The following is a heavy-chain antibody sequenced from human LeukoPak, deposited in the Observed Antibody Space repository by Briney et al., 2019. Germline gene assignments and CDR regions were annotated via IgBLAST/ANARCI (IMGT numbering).Heavy chain of an antibody. CDR2: ISWNSGSI. CDR3: AKGLLWFGELLTGPFDY. Sequence: PGGSLRLSCAASGFTFDDYAMHWVRQAPGKGLEWVSGISWNSGSIGYADSVKGRFTISRDNVKNSLYLQMNSLRAEDTALYYCAKGLLWFGELLTGPFDYWGQGTLVTVSS. D-gene: IGHD3-10*01. CDR1: GFTFDDYA. J-gene: IGHJ4*02. V-gene: IGHV3-9*01.